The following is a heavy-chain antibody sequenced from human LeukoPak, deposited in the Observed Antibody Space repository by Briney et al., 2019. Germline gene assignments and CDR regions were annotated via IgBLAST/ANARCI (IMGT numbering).Heavy chain of an antibody. D-gene: IGHD3-3*01. Sequence: ASVKVSCKASGYTFTGYYIHWVRQAPGQGLEWMGWINPNSGGTNYAQKFQGWVTMTRDTSINTAYMELSRLRSDDTAVYYCARDGARTYYDFWSGYWGPYGMDVWGQGTTVTVSS. V-gene: IGHV1-2*04. CDR2: INPNSGGT. J-gene: IGHJ6*02. CDR1: GYTFTGYY. CDR3: ARDGARTYYDFWSGYWGPYGMDV.